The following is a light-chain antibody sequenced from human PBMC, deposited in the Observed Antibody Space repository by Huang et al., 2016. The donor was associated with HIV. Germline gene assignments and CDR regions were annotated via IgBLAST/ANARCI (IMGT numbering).Light chain of an antibody. Sequence: EIVMTQSPASLSVSPGERATLSCRASQSISSTLAWYQHKPGQPPRLLIYGASIRATGIPARFSGSGSGTEFTLTISSLQSEEFAVYYCQHYNNWPPRTFGQGTKVEIK. CDR2: GAS. J-gene: IGKJ1*01. CDR3: QHYNNWPPRT. V-gene: IGKV3-15*01. CDR1: QSISST.